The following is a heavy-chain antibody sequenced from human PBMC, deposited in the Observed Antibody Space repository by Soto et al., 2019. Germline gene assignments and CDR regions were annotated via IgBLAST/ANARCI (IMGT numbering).Heavy chain of an antibody. D-gene: IGHD2-21*01. CDR2: IYYSGST. J-gene: IGHJ4*02. V-gene: IGHV4-31*03. CDR1: GGSISSGGYY. CDR3: ARGGGLVVHFDY. Sequence: QVQLQESGPGLVKPSQTLSLTCTVSGGSISSGGYYWSWIRQHPGKGLEWIGYIYYSGSTYYNPSLKRRGTISVDTSKNQFSLKLSSVTAADTAVYYCARGGGLVVHFDYWGQGTLVTVSS.